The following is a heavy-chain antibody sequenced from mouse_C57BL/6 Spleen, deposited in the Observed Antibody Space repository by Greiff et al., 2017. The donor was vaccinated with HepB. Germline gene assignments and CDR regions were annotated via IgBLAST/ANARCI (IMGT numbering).Heavy chain of an antibody. D-gene: IGHD2-1*01. J-gene: IGHJ3*01. Sequence: QVQLQQPGAELVKPGASVKLSCKASGYTFTSYWMHWVKQRPGRGLEWIGRIDPNSGGTKYNEKFKSKATLTVDKPSSTAYMQLSSLTSEDSAFYYCARDGNYPLAYWGQGTLVTVSA. CDR2: IDPNSGGT. V-gene: IGHV1-72*01. CDR1: GYTFTSYW. CDR3: ARDGNYPLAY.